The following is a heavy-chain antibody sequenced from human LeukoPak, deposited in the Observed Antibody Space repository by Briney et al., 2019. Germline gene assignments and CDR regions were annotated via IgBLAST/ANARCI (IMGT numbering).Heavy chain of an antibody. D-gene: IGHD3-22*01. CDR2: ISAYNGNI. CDR3: ARVRGIVVVITTGDWFDP. V-gene: IGHV1-18*01. Sequence: GASVKVSCKASGYTFTSYSISWVRQAPGQGLEWMGWISAYNGNINYAQKLQGRVTMTTDTSTSTAYMERRSLRSDDTAVYYCARVRGIVVVITTGDWFDPWGQGTLVTVSS. J-gene: IGHJ5*02. CDR1: GYTFTSYS.